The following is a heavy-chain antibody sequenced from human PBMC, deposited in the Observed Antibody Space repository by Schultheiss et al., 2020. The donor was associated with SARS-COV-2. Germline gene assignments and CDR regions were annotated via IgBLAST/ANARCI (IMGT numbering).Heavy chain of an antibody. V-gene: IGHV4-61*08. Sequence: SETLSLTCTVSGGSISSGGYYWSWIRQPPGKGLEWIGYIYYSGSTNYNPSLKSRVTISVDTSKNQFSLKLSSVTAADTAVYYCARVERFLEWLSFDYWGQGTLVTVSS. CDR1: GGSISSGGYY. CDR2: IYYSGST. CDR3: ARVERFLEWLSFDY. D-gene: IGHD3-3*01. J-gene: IGHJ4*02.